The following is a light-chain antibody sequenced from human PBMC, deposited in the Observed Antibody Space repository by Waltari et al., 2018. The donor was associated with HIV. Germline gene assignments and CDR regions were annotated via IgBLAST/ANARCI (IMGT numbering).Light chain of an antibody. V-gene: IGLV1-51*02. CDR2: ENN. CDR3: ATWDSSLSANWV. Sequence: QSVLTQPPSVSAAPGQKVTISCSGSSSNLGNNYVSWYQQLPGTAPKLLIYENNKRPSGIPDRFSGSKSGTSATLGITGLQTGDEADYYCATWDSSLSANWVFGGGTKLTVL. J-gene: IGLJ3*02. CDR1: SSNLGNNY.